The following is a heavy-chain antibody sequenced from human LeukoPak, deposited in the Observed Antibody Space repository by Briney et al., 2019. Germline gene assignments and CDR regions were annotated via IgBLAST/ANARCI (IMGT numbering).Heavy chain of an antibody. CDR2: FDPEDGET. CDR1: GYTLTELS. Sequence: GASVTVSCKVSGYTLTELSMHWVRQAPGKGLEGMGGFDPEDGETIYAQKFQGRVTMTEDTSTDTAYMELSSLRSEDTAVYYCATLGRYSSSWLDAFDIWGQGTMVTVSS. J-gene: IGHJ3*02. CDR3: ATLGRYSSSWLDAFDI. V-gene: IGHV1-24*01. D-gene: IGHD6-13*01.